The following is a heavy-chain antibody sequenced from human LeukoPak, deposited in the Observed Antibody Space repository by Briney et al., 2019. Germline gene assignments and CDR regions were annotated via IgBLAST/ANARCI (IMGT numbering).Heavy chain of an antibody. Sequence: QPGRSLRLSCAASGFTFSSYAMHWVRQAPGKGLGWVAFIRYDGSNKYYADSVKGRFTISRDNSKNTLYLQMNSLRAEDTAVYYCAKVDRITGTTYDYWGQGTLVTVSS. V-gene: IGHV3-30*02. D-gene: IGHD1-14*01. CDR2: IRYDGSNK. J-gene: IGHJ4*02. CDR1: GFTFSSYA. CDR3: AKVDRITGTTYDY.